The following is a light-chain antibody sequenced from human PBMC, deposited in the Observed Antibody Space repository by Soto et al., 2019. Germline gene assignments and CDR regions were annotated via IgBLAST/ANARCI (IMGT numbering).Light chain of an antibody. CDR3: QQYGNSPPIT. CDR1: ACLTSSY. V-gene: IGKV3-20*01. CDR2: GAS. J-gene: IGKJ5*01. Sequence: EIVLTQYPVTLSLAPGERATLSCRAIACLTSSYLAGSQQKPGQDPRLLIYGASSRATGIAARFSGSGSGTDFSLPIIIFEPEDFAVYYCQQYGNSPPITFGQVARL.